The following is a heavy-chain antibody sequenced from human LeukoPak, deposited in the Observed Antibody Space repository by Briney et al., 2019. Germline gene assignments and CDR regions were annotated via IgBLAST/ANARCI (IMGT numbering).Heavy chain of an antibody. D-gene: IGHD3-9*01. V-gene: IGHV5-51*01. CDR1: GYSFPSHW. CDR3: ARKTHYDILTGYPNDAFDI. J-gene: IGHJ3*02. Sequence: GESLKISCKGSGYSFPSHWIGWVRQMPGKGLEWMGIIYPADSDTRYSPSFQGQVTISADKSISTAYLQWSSLKASDTAMYYCARKTHYDILTGYPNDAFDIWGQGTMVTVSS. CDR2: IYPADSDT.